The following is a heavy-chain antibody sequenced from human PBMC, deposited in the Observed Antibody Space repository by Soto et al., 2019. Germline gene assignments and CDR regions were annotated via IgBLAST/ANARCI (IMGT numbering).Heavy chain of an antibody. CDR3: AKDLKVSGSHYGTLNYYYGMDV. CDR1: GFTFSSYG. D-gene: IGHD3-10*01. CDR2: IAYDGSLK. V-gene: IGHV3-30*18. J-gene: IGHJ6*02. Sequence: QVQLVESGGGVVQPGGTLRLSCAASGFTFSSYGMQWVRQAPGKGLEWVAVIAYDGSLKYYVDSVKGRFTISRDNSKNTLYLQINSLRAEDTALYYCAKDLKVSGSHYGTLNYYYGMDVWGQGTTVSVSS.